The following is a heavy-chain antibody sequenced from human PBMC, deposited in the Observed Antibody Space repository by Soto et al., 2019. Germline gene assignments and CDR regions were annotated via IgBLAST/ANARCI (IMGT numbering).Heavy chain of an antibody. CDR3: TTDLRRYCSGGSCYDPYYYYGMDV. D-gene: IGHD2-15*01. CDR1: GFTFSNAW. Sequence: GGSLRLSCAASGFTFSNAWMNWVRQAPGKGLEWVGRIKSKTDGGTTDYAAPVKGRFTISRDDSKNTLYLQMNSLKTEDTAVYYCTTDLRRYCSGGSCYDPYYYYGMDVWGQGTTVTVSS. V-gene: IGHV3-15*07. J-gene: IGHJ6*02. CDR2: IKSKTDGGTT.